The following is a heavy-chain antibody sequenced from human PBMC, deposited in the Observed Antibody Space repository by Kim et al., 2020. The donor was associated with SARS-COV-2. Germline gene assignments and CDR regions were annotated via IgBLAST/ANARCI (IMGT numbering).Heavy chain of an antibody. CDR1: GFTFSSYG. CDR3: AKPALWFGELDELDY. CDR2: ISYDGSNK. D-gene: IGHD3-10*01. J-gene: IGHJ4*01. Sequence: GGSLRLSCAASGFTFSSYGMHWVRQAPGKGLEWVAVISYDGSNKYYADSVKGRFTISRDNSKNTLYLQMNSLRAEDTAVYYCAKPALWFGELDELDYWG. V-gene: IGHV3-30*18.